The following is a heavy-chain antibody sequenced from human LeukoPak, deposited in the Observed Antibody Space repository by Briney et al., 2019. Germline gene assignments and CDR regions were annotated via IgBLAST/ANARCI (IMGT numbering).Heavy chain of an antibody. V-gene: IGHV1-46*01. CDR1: GYTFTTYY. D-gene: IGHD3-16*02. Sequence: ASVKVSCKASGYTFTTYYMHWVRQAPRQGLEWMAIINPTGGTTDYAQKFHGRITVTRDTSTSTVYMELTTLTSEDTAVYYCARDALSYDYSWGSYRHLGIDPWGQGTLVTVSS. CDR3: ARDALSYDYSWGSYRHLGIDP. CDR2: INPTGGTT. J-gene: IGHJ5*02.